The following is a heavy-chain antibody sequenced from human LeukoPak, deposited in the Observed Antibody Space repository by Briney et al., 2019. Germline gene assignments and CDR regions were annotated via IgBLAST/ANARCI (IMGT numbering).Heavy chain of an antibody. J-gene: IGHJ4*02. Sequence: PGGSLRLSCAASGFTFSNAWMSWVRQAPGKGLEWVGRIKSKTDDGTTDYAAPVKGRFTISRDDSKNTLYLQMNSLKTEDTAVYYCTTGLDYYGSGSYYNVGYWGQGTLVTVSS. V-gene: IGHV3-15*01. CDR1: GFTFSNAW. D-gene: IGHD3-10*01. CDR2: IKSKTDDGTT. CDR3: TTGLDYYGSGSYYNVGY.